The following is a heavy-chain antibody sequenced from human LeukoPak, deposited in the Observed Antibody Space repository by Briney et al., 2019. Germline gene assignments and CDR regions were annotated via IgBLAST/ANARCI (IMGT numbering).Heavy chain of an antibody. Sequence: GGSLRLSCAASGFSFSSYGMHWVRQAPGKGLEWVAVIWYDGSNKYYADSVKGRLTISRDNSKNTLYLQMNSLRAEDTAVYYCARDDSSSWYTFGYWGQGTLVTVSS. CDR2: IWYDGSNK. CDR3: ARDDSSSWYTFGY. D-gene: IGHD6-13*01. V-gene: IGHV3-33*01. CDR1: GFSFSSYG. J-gene: IGHJ4*02.